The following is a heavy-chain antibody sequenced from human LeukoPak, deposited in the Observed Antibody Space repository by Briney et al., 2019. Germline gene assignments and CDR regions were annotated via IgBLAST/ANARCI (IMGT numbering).Heavy chain of an antibody. CDR3: ARDGGEYSSSSYFDY. V-gene: IGHV1-69*05. D-gene: IGHD6-6*01. Sequence: ASVKVSCKASGGTFSSYAISWVRQAPGQGLEWMGSIIPIFGTANYAQKFQGRVTITTDESTSTAYMELSSLRSEDTAVYYCARDGGEYSSSSYFDYWGQGTLVTVSS. J-gene: IGHJ4*02. CDR2: IIPIFGTA. CDR1: GGTFSSYA.